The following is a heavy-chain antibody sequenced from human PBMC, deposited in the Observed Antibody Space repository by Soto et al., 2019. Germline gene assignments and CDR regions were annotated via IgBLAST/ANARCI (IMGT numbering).Heavy chain of an antibody. CDR3: ARDSTMVRGAPNDY. V-gene: IGHV1-18*03. D-gene: IGHD3-10*01. CDR1: GGTFITYA. CDR2: ISAYNGNT. J-gene: IGHJ4*02. Sequence: GASVKVSCKASGGTFITYAISWVRQAPGQGLEWMGWISAYNGNTNYAQNLQGRVIMTTDTSTSTGYMELRSLRSDDMAVYCCARDSTMVRGAPNDYWGQGTLVTVSS.